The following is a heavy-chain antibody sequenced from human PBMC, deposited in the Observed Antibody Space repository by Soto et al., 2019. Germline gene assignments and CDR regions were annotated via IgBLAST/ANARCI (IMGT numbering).Heavy chain of an antibody. CDR3: ASSHSGGYLNWFDP. V-gene: IGHV1-69*13. CDR2: IIPIFGTA. Sequence: SVKVSCKASGGAFSSYAISWVRQAPGQGLEWMGGIIPIFGTANYAQKFQGRVTITADDSPSKAYMELSSLKSEDTAVYYCASSHSGGYLNWFDPWGQGALVTVSS. D-gene: IGHD3-22*01. CDR1: GGAFSSYA. J-gene: IGHJ5*02.